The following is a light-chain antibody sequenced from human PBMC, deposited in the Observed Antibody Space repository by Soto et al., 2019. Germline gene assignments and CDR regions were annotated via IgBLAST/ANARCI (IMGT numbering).Light chain of an antibody. CDR3: QQYGSSPTT. J-gene: IGKJ1*01. CDR2: GAS. Sequence: EIVMTQSPATLSVSPGERATLSCRASQSVTSNYLAWYQQKPGQAPRLIIFGASIRETGIPDRFSGSGAGTEFTLTISRLEPEDFAVYHCQQYGSSPTTFGQGTKVDIK. CDR1: QSVTSNY. V-gene: IGKV3-20*01.